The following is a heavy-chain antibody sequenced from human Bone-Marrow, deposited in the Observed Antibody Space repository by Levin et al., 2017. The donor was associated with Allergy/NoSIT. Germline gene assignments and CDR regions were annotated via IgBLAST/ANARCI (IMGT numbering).Heavy chain of an antibody. D-gene: IGHD1-14*01. Sequence: PGGSLRLSCAISGFAFDSYAMTWLRQVPGKGLEWVSAISGTGSNTFYADSVKGRFTISKDSAKNTLYLQMNSLRVEDTAVYYCAKQAITPTHFDFWGQGTLVTVSS. V-gene: IGHV3-23*01. CDR3: AKQAITPTHFDF. CDR1: GFAFDSYA. J-gene: IGHJ4*02. CDR2: ISGTGSNT.